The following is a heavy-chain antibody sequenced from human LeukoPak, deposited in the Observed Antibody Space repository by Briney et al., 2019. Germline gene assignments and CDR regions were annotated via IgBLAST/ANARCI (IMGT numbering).Heavy chain of an antibody. CDR3: AREVYNWNYDYYYYYYMDV. J-gene: IGHJ6*03. CDR1: GVSISSYS. Sequence: SETLSLTCTVSGVSISSYSWSWIRQPAGKGLEWIGRIYTSGSTNYNTSLKSRVTMSVVTSKNQFSLKLSSVTAADTAVYYCAREVYNWNYDYYYYYYMDVWGKGTTVTVPS. D-gene: IGHD1-7*01. CDR2: IYTSGST. V-gene: IGHV4-4*07.